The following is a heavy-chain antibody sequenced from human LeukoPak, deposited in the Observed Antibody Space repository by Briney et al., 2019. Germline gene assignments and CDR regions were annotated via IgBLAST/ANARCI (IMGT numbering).Heavy chain of an antibody. CDR1: GFTFASYA. CDR2: ISDDSKTV. Sequence: GGSLRLSCAASGFTFASYAMNWVRQAPGKGPEWVSYISDDSKTVFYADSVKGRFTISRDNAEHSLYLQMNSLRAEDTALYYCVREDYYDTSGIKSDYWGQGTVVTVSS. V-gene: IGHV3-48*03. D-gene: IGHD3-22*01. J-gene: IGHJ4*02. CDR3: VREDYYDTSGIKSDY.